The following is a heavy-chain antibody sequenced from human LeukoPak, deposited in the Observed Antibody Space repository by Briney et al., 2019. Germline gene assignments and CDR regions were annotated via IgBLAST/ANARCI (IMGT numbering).Heavy chain of an antibody. Sequence: AVSLRLSCAASGFTFSNYAIIWVRQAPGKGREWVSAISNSGRTYYADSVKGRFTISMDNSKNTLHLQMNSMRAEDTAVYYCAKESPYAVGGTGRIYYFDYWGQGALVTVSS. D-gene: IGHD1-26*01. CDR1: GFTFSNYA. J-gene: IGHJ4*02. V-gene: IGHV3-23*01. CDR2: ISNSGRT. CDR3: AKESPYAVGGTGRIYYFDY.